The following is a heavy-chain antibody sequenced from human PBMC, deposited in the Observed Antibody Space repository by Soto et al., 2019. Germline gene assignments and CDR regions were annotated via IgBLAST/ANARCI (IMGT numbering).Heavy chain of an antibody. D-gene: IGHD2-2*01. V-gene: IGHV3-23*01. CDR3: AKGSASSRPYYFDY. CDR2: ITGSGGDS. CDR1: GFSFSSYA. J-gene: IGHJ4*02. Sequence: GGSLRLSCAASGFSFSSYAMSWVRQAPGKGLEWVSAITGSGGDSYHADSVKGRFTISRDNTENTLYLQMNSLRGEDTALYYCAKGSASSRPYYFDYWGQGTPVTVSS.